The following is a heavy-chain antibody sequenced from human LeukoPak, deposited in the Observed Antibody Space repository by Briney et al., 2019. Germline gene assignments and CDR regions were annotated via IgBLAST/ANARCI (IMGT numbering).Heavy chain of an antibody. Sequence: GSLRLSCAASGFTFSSYSMNWVRQAPGKGLEWVSSISSSCSYIYYADSVKGRFTISRDNAKNSLYLQMNSLRAEDTAVCYCARDIVLRFLEWLPPDYYGMDVWGQGTTVTVSS. J-gene: IGHJ6*02. CDR2: ISSSCSYI. V-gene: IGHV3-21*01. D-gene: IGHD3-3*01. CDR1: GFTFSSYS. CDR3: ARDIVLRFLEWLPPDYYGMDV.